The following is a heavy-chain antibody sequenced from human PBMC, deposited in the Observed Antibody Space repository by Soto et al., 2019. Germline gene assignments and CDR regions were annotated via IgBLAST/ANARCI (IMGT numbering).Heavy chain of an antibody. D-gene: IGHD6-6*01. V-gene: IGHV3-53*01. CDR3: ASEYSSSSRPSYYYYGMDV. CDR1: GFTVSSNY. Sequence: GGSLRLSCAASGFTVSSNYMSWVRQAPGKGLEWVSVIYSGGSTYYADSVKGRFTISRDNSKNTLYPQMNSLRAEDTAVYYCASEYSSSSRPSYYYYGMDVWGQGTTVTV. J-gene: IGHJ6*02. CDR2: IYSGGST.